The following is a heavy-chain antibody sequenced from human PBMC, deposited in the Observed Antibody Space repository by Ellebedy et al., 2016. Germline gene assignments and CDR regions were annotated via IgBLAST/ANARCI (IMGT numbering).Heavy chain of an antibody. J-gene: IGHJ3*01. D-gene: IGHD2-8*01. Sequence: GGSLRLSXAASGFSVSSNDMSWVRQAPGKGLELVSLLHGGGTSYYADSVKGRFTISRDNSKKTLYLQMSGLGVEDTAVDYCVTRHNGAFDLWGQGTMVTVSS. CDR1: GFSVSSND. CDR3: VTRHNGAFDL. CDR2: LHGGGTS. V-gene: IGHV3-53*01.